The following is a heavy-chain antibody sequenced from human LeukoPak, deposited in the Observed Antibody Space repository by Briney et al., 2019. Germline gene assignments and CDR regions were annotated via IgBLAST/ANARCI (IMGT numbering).Heavy chain of an antibody. Sequence: PSQTLSLTCAVSGGSISSGGYSWSWIRQPPGKGLEWIGYIYHSGSTYYNPSLKSRVTISVDRSKNQFSLKLSSVTAADTAVYYCARALKRPVLYYGYYYYGMDVWGQGTTVTVSS. CDR1: GGSISSGGYS. CDR2: IYHSGST. V-gene: IGHV4-30-2*01. D-gene: IGHD3-16*01. J-gene: IGHJ6*02. CDR3: ARALKRPVLYYGYYYYGMDV.